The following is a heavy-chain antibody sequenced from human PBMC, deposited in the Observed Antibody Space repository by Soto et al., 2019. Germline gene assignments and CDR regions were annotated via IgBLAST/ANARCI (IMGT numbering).Heavy chain of an antibody. V-gene: IGHV3-30*03. Sequence: GGSLRLSCAASGFTFSSYGMHWVRQAPGKGLEWVAVISYDGSNKYYADSVKGRFTISRDDSKNTLYLQMNSLRAEDTAVYYCATVAAADKYYFDYWGQGTLVTVSS. CDR3: ATVAAADKYYFDY. CDR2: ISYDGSNK. D-gene: IGHD6-13*01. CDR1: GFTFSSYG. J-gene: IGHJ4*02.